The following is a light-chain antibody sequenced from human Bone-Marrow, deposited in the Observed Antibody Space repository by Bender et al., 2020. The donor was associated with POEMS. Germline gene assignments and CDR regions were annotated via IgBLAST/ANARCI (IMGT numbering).Light chain of an antibody. V-gene: IGLV1-44*01. J-gene: IGLJ3*02. CDR2: INN. Sequence: QSVLIQPPSASGTPGQRVTISCSGSSSNIGTNPVNWYQQLPGTAPKLLIYINNQRPSGVPDRFSGSKSGTSACLAISGLQSEDEADYYCAAWEDSLNGWVFGGGTKLTVL. CDR3: AAWEDSLNGWV. CDR1: SSNIGTNP.